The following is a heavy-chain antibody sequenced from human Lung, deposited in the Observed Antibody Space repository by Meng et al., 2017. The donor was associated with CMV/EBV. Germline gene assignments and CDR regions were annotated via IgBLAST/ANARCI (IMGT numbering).Heavy chain of an antibody. D-gene: IGHD5-24*01. CDR1: GFTFSAYK. V-gene: IGHV3-7*01. CDR3: ARDWRTGYTHSMDV. CDR2: INPDGSEK. J-gene: IGHJ6*02. Sequence: GEXXTISCAASGFTFSAYKMSWVRQAPGKGLEWAATINPDGSEKYYVESLKGRFTISRDNAKDSLFLQMDSLRAEDTAMYFCARDWRTGYTHSMDVWGQGTXVTVSS.